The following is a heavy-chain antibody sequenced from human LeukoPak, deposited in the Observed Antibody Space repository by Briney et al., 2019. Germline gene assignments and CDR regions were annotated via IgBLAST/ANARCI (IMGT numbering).Heavy chain of an antibody. CDR3: AKPLESYVSRQIDY. J-gene: IGHJ4*02. V-gene: IGHV3-30*18. D-gene: IGHD5-18*01. CDR2: ISYDGKTK. CDR1: GFTFSIYG. Sequence: GRSLRLSCAASGFTFSIYGMNWVRQAPGKGLEWVAVISYDGKTKYYADSVKGRFTISRDNSKNTLYLQMDSLRAEDTAVYYCAKPLESYVSRQIDYWGQGTLVTVSS.